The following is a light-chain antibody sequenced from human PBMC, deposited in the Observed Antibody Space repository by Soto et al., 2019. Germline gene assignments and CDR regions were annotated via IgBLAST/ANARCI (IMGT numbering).Light chain of an antibody. V-gene: IGKV1-39*01. CDR1: QSISSY. CDR3: QQSYNTPWT. CDR2: AAS. J-gene: IGKJ1*01. Sequence: DIQMTQFPSSLSASVGDRVTITCRASQSISSYLNWYRQKPGKAPKLLIYAASNLQSGVPSRFSGSGSGTDFTLTISSLQPEDFATYYCQQSYNTPWTFGQGTKVEIK.